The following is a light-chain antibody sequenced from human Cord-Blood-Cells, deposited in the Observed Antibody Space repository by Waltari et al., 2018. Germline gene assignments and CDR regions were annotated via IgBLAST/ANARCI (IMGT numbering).Light chain of an antibody. CDR1: QGISSY. CDR3: QQLNSYPLYT. J-gene: IGKJ2*01. CDR2: AAS. Sequence: IQLTQYPSSLSASVGARVTITCRDSQGISSYLAWYQQKPGKAPKLLIYAASTLQSGVPSRFSGSGSGTDFTLTISSLQPEDFATYYCQQLNSYPLYTFGQGTKLEIK. V-gene: IGKV1-9*01.